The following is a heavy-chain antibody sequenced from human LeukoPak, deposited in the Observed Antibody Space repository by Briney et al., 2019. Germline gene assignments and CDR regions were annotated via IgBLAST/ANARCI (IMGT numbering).Heavy chain of an antibody. J-gene: IGHJ4*02. CDR2: IWYDGSNK. D-gene: IGHD4-17*01. CDR1: GFTFSSYG. Sequence: GRSLRLSCAASGFTFSSYGMHWVRQAPGKGLEWVAVIWYDGSNKYYADSVKGRFTISRDNSKNTLYLQMNSLRAEDTAVYYCAREDGDYPYYSDYWGQGTLVTVSS. V-gene: IGHV3-33*01. CDR3: AREDGDYPYYSDY.